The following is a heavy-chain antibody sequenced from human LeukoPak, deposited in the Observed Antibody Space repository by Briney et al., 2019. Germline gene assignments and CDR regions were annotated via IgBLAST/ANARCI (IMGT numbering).Heavy chain of an antibody. CDR1: RFTLSNHW. J-gene: IGHJ4*02. D-gene: IGHD6-25*01. CDR2: IKQDGSET. V-gene: IGHV3-7*01. CDR3: ARQRDRVCVEY. Sequence: GGSLRLSCAASRFTLSNHWMSWVRQAPGKGLEWVANIKQDGSETYYVDSVKGRFTISRDNAKNSLSLQMNSLRAEDTAVYYTARQRDRVCVEYRGQGNLFSVSP.